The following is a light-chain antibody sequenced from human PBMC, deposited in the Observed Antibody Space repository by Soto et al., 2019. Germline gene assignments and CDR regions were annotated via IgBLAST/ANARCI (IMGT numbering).Light chain of an antibody. V-gene: IGKV1-33*01. CDR3: QQCDDLP. CDR2: GAS. Sequence: DIQMTQSPSSLSASVGDTVTITCQASHGISNSLNWGQQKPGKAPNLLIYGASNLETGVSSRFRGSGSGTDFTFTISSLQPEDIAAYYCQQCDDLPFGGGTEVEIK. J-gene: IGKJ4*01. CDR1: HGISNS.